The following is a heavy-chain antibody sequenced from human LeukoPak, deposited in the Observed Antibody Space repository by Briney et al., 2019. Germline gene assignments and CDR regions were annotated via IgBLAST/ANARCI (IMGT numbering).Heavy chain of an antibody. Sequence: PGGSLRLSCAASGFTFSSYWMTWVRQAPGKGLEWVANIKQDGSEKYYVDSVKGRFTISRDNAKNSLYLQMNSLRAEDTAVYYCATITYTVTALDALDIWGQGTMVTVSS. D-gene: IGHD4-17*01. CDR3: ATITYTVTALDALDI. V-gene: IGHV3-7*03. CDR2: IKQDGSEK. J-gene: IGHJ3*02. CDR1: GFTFSSYW.